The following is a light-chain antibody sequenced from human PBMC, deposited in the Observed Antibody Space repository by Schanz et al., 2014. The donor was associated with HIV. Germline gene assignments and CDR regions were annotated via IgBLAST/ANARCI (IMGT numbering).Light chain of an antibody. CDR1: NSNIGAGYD. Sequence: QSVLTQPPSVSGAPGQRVTISCTGSNSNIGAGYDVHWYQQLPGTAPKLLIYGNSNRPSGVPDRFSGSKSGTSASLAITGLQAEDEADYYCSSYTSTNTWVFGGGTKLTVL. CDR3: SSYTSTNTWV. J-gene: IGLJ3*02. CDR2: GNS. V-gene: IGLV1-40*01.